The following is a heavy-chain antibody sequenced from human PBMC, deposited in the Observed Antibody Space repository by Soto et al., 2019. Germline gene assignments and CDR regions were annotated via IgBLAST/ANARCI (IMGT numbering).Heavy chain of an antibody. CDR1: SGSISSSNW. CDR3: ARDGERAISYSSSWYKDVWYFDL. CDR2: IYHSGST. D-gene: IGHD6-13*01. Sequence: QVQLQESGPGLVKPSGTLSLTCAVSSGSISSSNWWSWVRQPPGKGLEWIGEIYHSGSTNYNPSLKSRVTISVDKSKNQFSLKLSSVTAADTAVYYCARDGERAISYSSSWYKDVWYFDLWGRGTLVTVSS. V-gene: IGHV4-4*02. J-gene: IGHJ2*01.